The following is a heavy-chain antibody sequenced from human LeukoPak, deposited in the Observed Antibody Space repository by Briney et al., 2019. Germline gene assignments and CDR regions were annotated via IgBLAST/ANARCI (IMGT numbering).Heavy chain of an antibody. J-gene: IGHJ4*02. CDR2: ISGGAFST. V-gene: IGHV3-23*01. CDR3: AKASAMIVVVSKHFDY. CDR1: GFTFSSSA. Sequence: PGGSLRLSCAASGFTFSSSAMTWVRQAPGKGLEWVSAISGGAFSTYYADSVKGRFTISRDNSKNTLYLQMNSLRAEDTAVYYCAKASAMIVVVSKHFDYWGQGTLVTVSS. D-gene: IGHD3-22*01.